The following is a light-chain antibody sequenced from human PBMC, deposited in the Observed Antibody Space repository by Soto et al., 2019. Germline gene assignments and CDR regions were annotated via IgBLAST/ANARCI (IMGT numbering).Light chain of an antibody. J-gene: IGLJ1*01. CDR3: SSYTSSSIYV. CDR1: SSDVGGYNY. CDR2: EVS. V-gene: IGLV2-14*01. Sequence: QSALTQPASVSGSPGQSITISCTGTSSDVGGYNYVSWYQQHPGKAPKLMIYEVSNRPSGVSNRFSGSKSGNTASLTISGLQAEDEAAYYCSSYTSSSIYVLGNGTKVT.